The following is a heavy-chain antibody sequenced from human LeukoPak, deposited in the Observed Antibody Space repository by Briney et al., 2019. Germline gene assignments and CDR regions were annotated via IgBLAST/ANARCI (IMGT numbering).Heavy chain of an antibody. D-gene: IGHD6-13*01. CDR2: INPSGGST. V-gene: IGHV1-46*01. Sequence: GASVKVSCKASGYTFTSYDINWVRQATGQGLEWMGIINPSGGSTSYAQKFQGRVTMTRDTSTSTVYLELSSLRSEDTAVCYCARDVQQLVPGYFDYWGQGTLVTVSS. CDR3: ARDVQQLVPGYFDY. CDR1: GYTFTSYD. J-gene: IGHJ4*02.